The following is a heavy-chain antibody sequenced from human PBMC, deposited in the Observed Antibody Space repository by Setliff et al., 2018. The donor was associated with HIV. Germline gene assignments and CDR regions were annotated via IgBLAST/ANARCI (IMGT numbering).Heavy chain of an antibody. J-gene: IGHJ4*02. CDR2: IYSTGST. D-gene: IGHD4-17*01. CDR1: GPSINIHY. CDR3: AKGAGFYGDYTFDY. V-gene: IGHV4-59*11. Sequence: PSETLSLTCTVSGPSINIHYWSWIRQSPGKAFEWIGYIYSTGSTNYNPSLQSRVTISMVASRNQFSLKVTSVTAADTAVYYCAKGAGFYGDYTFDYWGQGHLVTVSS.